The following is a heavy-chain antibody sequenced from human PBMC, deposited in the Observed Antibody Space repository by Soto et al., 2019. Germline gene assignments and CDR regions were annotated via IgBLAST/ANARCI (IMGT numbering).Heavy chain of an antibody. J-gene: IGHJ4*02. CDR2: ISANDVGT. CDR1: GLSLRNYA. V-gene: IGHV3-23*01. Sequence: GFRRLSCVVSGLSLRNYAIACVRQAPGKGLEWVSLISANDVGTYYAESVKTRFTISTDQSRNTVYLQMDRLRADDTAIYYCAKAKNDYNWDNRPPFDYWGQGTLVTVSS. D-gene: IGHD1-20*01. CDR3: AKAKNDYNWDNRPPFDY.